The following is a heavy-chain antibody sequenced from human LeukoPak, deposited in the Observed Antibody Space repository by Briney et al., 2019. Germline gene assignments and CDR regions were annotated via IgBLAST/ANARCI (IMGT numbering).Heavy chain of an antibody. CDR1: GYTFTGYY. J-gene: IGHJ4*02. CDR2: INPNSGGT. V-gene: IGHV1-2*06. Sequence: ASVKVSCKASGYTFTGYYMHWVRQAPGQGLEGMGRINPNSGGTNYAQKFQGGVTMTRDTSISTAYMELSRLRSDDTAVYYCARDAGLYYDSSGYYCNYWGQGTLVTVSS. CDR3: ARDAGLYYDSSGYYCNY. D-gene: IGHD3-22*01.